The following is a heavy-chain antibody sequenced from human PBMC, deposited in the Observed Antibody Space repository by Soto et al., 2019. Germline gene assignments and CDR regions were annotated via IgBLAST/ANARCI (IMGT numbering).Heavy chain of an antibody. CDR3: VSQRTTVINQAYFDY. J-gene: IGHJ4*02. V-gene: IGHV4-59*08. Sequence: ETLSLTCAVSGASISSYFWSWIRLPAGKGLEWIGYIYYSGSTKYNPSVKSRVTISVDTSKNQFSLNLNSVTASDTAVYFCVSQRTTVINQAYFDYWGPGALVTVS. CDR1: GASISSYF. CDR2: IYYSGST. D-gene: IGHD4-4*01.